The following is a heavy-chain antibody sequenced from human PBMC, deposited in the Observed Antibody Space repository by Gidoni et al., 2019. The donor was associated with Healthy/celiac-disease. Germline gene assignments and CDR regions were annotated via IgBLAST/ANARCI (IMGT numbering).Heavy chain of an antibody. CDR3: ARAGSMITFGGVIVYFDY. CDR2: IYTSGST. J-gene: IGHJ4*02. CDR1: GGSISSGSYY. Sequence: QVQLQESGPGLVKPSQTLSLTCTVSGGSISSGSYYWSWIRQPAGKGLEWIGRIYTSGSTNYNPSLKSRVTISVDTSKNQFSLKLSSVTAADTAVYYCARAGSMITFGGVIVYFDYWGQGTLVTVSS. V-gene: IGHV4-61*02. D-gene: IGHD3-16*02.